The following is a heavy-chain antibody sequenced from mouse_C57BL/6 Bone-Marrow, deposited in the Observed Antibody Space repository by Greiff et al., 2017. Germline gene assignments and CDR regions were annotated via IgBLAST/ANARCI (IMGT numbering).Heavy chain of an antibody. J-gene: IGHJ2*01. CDR3: ARDGYYFDY. CDR1: GYSITSGYY. V-gene: IGHV3-6*01. CDR2: ISYDGSN. D-gene: IGHD1-2*01. Sequence: VLLQQSGPGLVKPSQSLSLTCSVTGYSITSGYYWNWIRQFPGNKLEWMGYISYDGSNNYNPSLKNRISITRDTSKNQFFLKLNSVTTEDTATYYCARDGYYFDYWGQGTTLTVSS.